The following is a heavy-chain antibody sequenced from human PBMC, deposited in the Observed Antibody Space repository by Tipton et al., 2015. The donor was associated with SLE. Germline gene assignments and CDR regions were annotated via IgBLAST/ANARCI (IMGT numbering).Heavy chain of an antibody. Sequence: GLVKPSGTLSLTCAVSGGSISSSKWWSWVRQPPGKGLEWIGEIYHSGSTNYNPSLKSRVTISVDTSKNQFSLKLSSVTAADTAVYYCARRFLEWFGYGMDVWGQGTTVTVPS. D-gene: IGHD3-3*01. J-gene: IGHJ6*02. CDR2: IYHSGST. CDR1: GGSISSSKW. V-gene: IGHV4-4*02. CDR3: ARRFLEWFGYGMDV.